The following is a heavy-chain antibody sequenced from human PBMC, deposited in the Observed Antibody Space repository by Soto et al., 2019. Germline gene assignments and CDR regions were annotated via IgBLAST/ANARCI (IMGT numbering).Heavy chain of an antibody. CDR3: ANPQGPGHIEAAEK. D-gene: IGHD6-13*01. CDR1: GFTFSSSA. V-gene: IGHV3-23*01. J-gene: IGHJ4*02. CDR2: ISGSGGST. Sequence: EVQLLESGGGLVQPGGSLRLSCEASGFTFSSSAMSWVRQAPGKGLEWVSAISGSGGSTYYADSVKGRFTISRDNSKNTLYLHMNSMRAEDTAVYYCANPQGPGHIEAAEKWGQGSLVAVAS.